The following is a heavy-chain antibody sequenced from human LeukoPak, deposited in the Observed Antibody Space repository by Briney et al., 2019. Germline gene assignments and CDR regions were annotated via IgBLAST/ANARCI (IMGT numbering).Heavy chain of an antibody. Sequence: PGGSLRLSCAASGFTFSSYAMSWVRQAPGKGLESVSARLGSGVTTYYADTLKGRFTISRDNSKNTLYLKMNSLRAEDPAVYYCAKDAPVNIVVVLAANSWGQGTLVTVSS. CDR2: RLGSGVTT. CDR1: GFTFSSYA. V-gene: IGHV3-23*01. CDR3: AKDAPVNIVVVLAANS. J-gene: IGHJ4*02. D-gene: IGHD2-2*01.